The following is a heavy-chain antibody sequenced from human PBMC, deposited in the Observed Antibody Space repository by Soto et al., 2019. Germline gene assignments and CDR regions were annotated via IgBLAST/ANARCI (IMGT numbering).Heavy chain of an antibody. V-gene: IGHV1-69*01. D-gene: IGHD3-10*01. Sequence: QAHLAQSGAEVKKPGSSVTVSCKASGGTFNSYGISWVRQAPGQGLDWMGVIIPLYGTVNYAQKLQGRVSITAEQSTSTAYMDLNSLRSDDTAVYYCARVRVIRGVIPSHFGLWGQRTQVTVSS. CDR2: IIPLYGTV. J-gene: IGHJ4*02. CDR1: GGTFNSYG. CDR3: ARVRVIRGVIPSHFGL.